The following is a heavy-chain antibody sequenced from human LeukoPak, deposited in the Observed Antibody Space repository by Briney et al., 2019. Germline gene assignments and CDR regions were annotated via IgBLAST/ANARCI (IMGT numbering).Heavy chain of an antibody. J-gene: IGHJ4*02. CDR2: IYYSGST. Sequence: SETLSLTCTVSGGSISSYYWSWIRQPPGRGLEWIGYIYYSGSTNYIPSLKSRVTISVDTSKNQFSLKLSSVTAADTAVYYCAGGDYYGSGSPGDYWGQGTLVTVSS. CDR1: GGSISSYY. D-gene: IGHD3-10*01. V-gene: IGHV4-59*01. CDR3: AGGDYYGSGSPGDY.